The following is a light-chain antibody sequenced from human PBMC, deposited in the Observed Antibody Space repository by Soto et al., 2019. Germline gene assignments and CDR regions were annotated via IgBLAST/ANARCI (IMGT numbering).Light chain of an antibody. CDR2: GAS. Sequence: DFQMTQSPSSVSASVGDRVTITCRASRDIHTWLAWYQQKPGKAPKLLIYGASTLQSGVPSRFSGGGSGTEFILTISNLQPEDFATYYCHQANTLPLTFGGGTKVEI. CDR3: HQANTLPLT. V-gene: IGKV1-12*01. CDR1: RDIHTW. J-gene: IGKJ4*01.